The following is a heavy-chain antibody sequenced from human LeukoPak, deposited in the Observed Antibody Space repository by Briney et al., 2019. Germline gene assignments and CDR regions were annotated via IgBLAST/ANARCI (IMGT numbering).Heavy chain of an antibody. V-gene: IGHV1-46*01. J-gene: IGHJ4*02. CDR1: GYTFTSYY. Sequence: ASVKVSCKASGYTFTSYYMHWVRQAPGQGLEWMGIINPSGGSTSYAQKFQGRVTITTDESTSTAYMELSSLRSEDTAVYYCARDKGGRYDSRAHDAPFDYWGQGTLVTVSS. CDR2: INPSGGST. CDR3: ARDKGGRYDSRAHDAPFDY. D-gene: IGHD3-22*01.